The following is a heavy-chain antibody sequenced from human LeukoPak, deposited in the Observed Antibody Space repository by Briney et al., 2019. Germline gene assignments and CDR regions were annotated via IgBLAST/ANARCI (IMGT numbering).Heavy chain of an antibody. CDR2: IASTADGGTT. CDR3: SEGLDY. CDR1: GFTFSYVW. J-gene: IGHJ4*02. Sequence: GGSRRLSCAASGFTFSYVWMSWVRQAPGKGLEWVARIASTADGGTTEYAAPVKGRFTISRDDSKSILYLQMNSLKTEDTALYFCSEGLDYWGQGTLVTVS. V-gene: IGHV3-15*04.